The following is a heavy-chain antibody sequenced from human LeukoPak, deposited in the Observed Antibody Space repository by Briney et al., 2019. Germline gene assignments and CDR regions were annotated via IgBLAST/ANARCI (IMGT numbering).Heavy chain of an antibody. CDR2: IFPGDSDT. CDR1: GYTFTSYW. J-gene: IGHJ3*02. CDR3: ARFAGGPTHAFDI. D-gene: IGHD1-1*01. V-gene: IGHV5-51*01. Sequence: GESLKISCMGSGYTFTSYWIGWVRQMPGKGLEWMGIIFPGDSDTRYSPSFQGQVTISADKSISTAYLQWSSLKASDTAMYYCARFAGGPTHAFDIWGQGTMVTVSS.